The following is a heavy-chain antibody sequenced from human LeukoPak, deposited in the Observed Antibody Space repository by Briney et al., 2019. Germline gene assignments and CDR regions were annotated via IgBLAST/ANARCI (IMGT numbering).Heavy chain of an antibody. CDR1: GGTFSSYA. CDR3: AREGASSGLGY. Sequence: SVRVSCKASGGTFSSYAISWVRQAPGQGLEWMGRIIPILGIADYAQKLQGRVTITADKSTSTAYMELSSLRSEDTAVYYCAREGASSGLGYWGQGTLVTVSS. D-gene: IGHD6-19*01. J-gene: IGHJ4*02. V-gene: IGHV1-69*04. CDR2: IIPILGIA.